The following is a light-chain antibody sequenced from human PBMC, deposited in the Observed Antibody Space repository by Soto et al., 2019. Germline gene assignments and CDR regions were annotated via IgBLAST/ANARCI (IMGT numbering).Light chain of an antibody. CDR2: GAS. J-gene: IGKJ1*01. CDR3: QQYGSSPPWT. V-gene: IGKV3-20*01. Sequence: EIVLTQSPGTLSLSPGERATLSCRASQSVSTSYLAWYQQKPGQPPRLLIYGASSRATGIPDRFSGSGSGTDFTLTISRLEPEHFAVYYCQQYGSSPPWTFGQGTKVEIK. CDR1: QSVSTSY.